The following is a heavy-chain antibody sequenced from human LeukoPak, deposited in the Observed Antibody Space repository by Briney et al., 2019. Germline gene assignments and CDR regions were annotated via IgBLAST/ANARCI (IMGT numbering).Heavy chain of an antibody. Sequence: GGSLRLSCAASGFTFSSYSMNWVRQAPGKGLEWVSYISSSSSTIYYADSVKGRFTISRDNAKSSLYLQMNSLRAEDTAVYYCARGASGGQLWLPVSWFDPWGQGTLVTVSS. CDR2: ISSSSSTI. V-gene: IGHV3-48*01. D-gene: IGHD5-18*01. CDR1: GFTFSSYS. J-gene: IGHJ5*02. CDR3: ARGASGGQLWLPVSWFDP.